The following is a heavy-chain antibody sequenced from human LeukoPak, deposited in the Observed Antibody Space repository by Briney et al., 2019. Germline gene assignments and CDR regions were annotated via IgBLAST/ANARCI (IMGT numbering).Heavy chain of an antibody. J-gene: IGHJ5*02. CDR2: TYYRSKWYN. CDR1: GDSVSSNSAA. V-gene: IGHV6-1*01. Sequence: SQTLSLTCAISGDSVSSNSAAWNWIRQSPSRGLEWLGRTYYRSKWYNDYAVSVKSRITINPDTSKNQFSLQLNSVTPEDTAVYYCATIGDCTNADCYGGWFDPWGQGKLVTVSP. CDR3: ATIGDCTNADCYGGWFDP. D-gene: IGHD2-8*01.